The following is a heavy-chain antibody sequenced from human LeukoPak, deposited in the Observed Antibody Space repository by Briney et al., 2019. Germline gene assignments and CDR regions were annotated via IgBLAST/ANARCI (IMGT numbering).Heavy chain of an antibody. Sequence: GASVKVSCKASGYTFTGYYMHWGRQAHGQGMEWMGRIKPNSGGTNYAKKFQGRVTMTSDTSITTAYMDLSRLRSDDTAVYYCASHYYDSSGYYYDQKYFQHWGQGTLVTVSS. CDR1: GYTFTGYY. D-gene: IGHD3-22*01. V-gene: IGHV1-2*06. CDR2: IKPNSGGT. CDR3: ASHYYDSSGYYYDQKYFQH. J-gene: IGHJ1*01.